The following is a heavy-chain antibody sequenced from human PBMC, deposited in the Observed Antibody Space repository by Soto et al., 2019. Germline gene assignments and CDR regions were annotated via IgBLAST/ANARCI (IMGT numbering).Heavy chain of an antibody. V-gene: IGHV2-5*01. J-gene: IGHJ5*02. Sequence: QITLKESGPTLVEPTQTLTLTCTFSGFSLSTSGVGVGWIGQPPGKALEWLALIYWNDDKRYSPSLKSRLTITKDTSKYQVVLTMTNMDPVDTATYYCAHSDRNLNEGNWFDPWCQGTLLTVSS. CDR2: IYWNDDK. CDR3: AHSDRNLNEGNWFDP. CDR1: GFSLSTSGVG. D-gene: IGHD1-1*01.